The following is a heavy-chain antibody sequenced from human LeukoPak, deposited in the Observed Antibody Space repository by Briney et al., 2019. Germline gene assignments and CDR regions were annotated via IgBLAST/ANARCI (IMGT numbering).Heavy chain of an antibody. V-gene: IGHV4-34*01. J-gene: IGHJ2*01. CDR2: INHSGST. D-gene: IGHD4-23*01. Sequence: SETLSLTCAVYGGSFSGYYWSWIRQPPGKGLEWIGEINHSGSTNHNPSLKSRVTISVDTSKNQFSLKLSSVTAADTAVYYCARHGVVKPPWYFDLWGRGTLVTVSS. CDR1: GGSFSGYY. CDR3: ARHGVVKPPWYFDL.